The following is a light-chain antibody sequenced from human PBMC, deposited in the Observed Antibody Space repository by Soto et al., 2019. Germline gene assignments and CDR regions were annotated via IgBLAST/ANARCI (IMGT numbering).Light chain of an antibody. V-gene: IGKV3D-15*03. CDR2: DAS. Sequence: ETVLTQSPGTLSLSPGARATLSCRASQSVGSHLAWYQQKPGQAPRPLIFDASNRATGIPARFSGSGSGAEFTLTISILHADVVVTYCRQRYNSYSNAFGQGTRVEIK. CDR3: QRYNSYSNA. J-gene: IGKJ1*01. CDR1: QSVGSH.